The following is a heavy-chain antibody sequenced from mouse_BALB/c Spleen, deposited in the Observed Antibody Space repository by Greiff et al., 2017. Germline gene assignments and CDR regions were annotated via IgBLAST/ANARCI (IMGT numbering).Heavy chain of an antibody. CDR2: IYPGGGYT. Sequence: QVQLQQPGSVLVRPGASVKLSCKASGYTFTSSWMHWAKQRPGHGLEWIGDIYPGGGYTNYNEKFKGKATLTADTSSSTAYMQLSSLTSEDSAVYFCARWGGNYAAYWGQGTLVTVSA. CDR1: GYTFTSSW. D-gene: IGHD2-1*01. V-gene: IGHV1S130*01. CDR3: ARWGGNYAAY. J-gene: IGHJ3*01.